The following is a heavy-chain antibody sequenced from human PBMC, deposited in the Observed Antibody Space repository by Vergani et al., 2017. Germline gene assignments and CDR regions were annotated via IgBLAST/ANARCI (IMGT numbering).Heavy chain of an antibody. CDR1: GFTFSLYT. D-gene: IGHD3/OR15-3a*01. V-gene: IGHV3-30-3*01. CDR2: MFIAATKS. Sequence: QVQLVESGGDVVQPGGSLRLSCAASGFTFSLYTVHWVRQAPGKGLEWVASMFIAATKSFYADSVKGRFTISRDNSQNMLYLQMNSLRPEDTAVYFCARDSVELVVLEYWGQGTMVTVSS. J-gene: IGHJ4*02. CDR3: ARDSVELVVLEY.